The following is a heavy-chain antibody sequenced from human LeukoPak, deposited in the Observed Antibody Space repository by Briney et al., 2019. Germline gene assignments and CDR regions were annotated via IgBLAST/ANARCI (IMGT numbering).Heavy chain of an antibody. V-gene: IGHV3-9*01. J-gene: IGHJ4*02. CDR3: AKGTLPIAARSYFDY. Sequence: GGSLRLSCAASGFTFDDYAMHWVRQAPGKGLEWVSGISWNSGSIGYADSVKGRFTISRDNAKNSLYLQMNSLRAEDTALYYCAKGTLPIAARSYFDYWGQGTLVTVSS. D-gene: IGHD6-6*01. CDR2: ISWNSGSI. CDR1: GFTFDDYA.